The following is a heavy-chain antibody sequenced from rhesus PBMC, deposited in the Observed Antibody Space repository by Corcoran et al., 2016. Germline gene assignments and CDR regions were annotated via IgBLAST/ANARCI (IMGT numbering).Heavy chain of an antibody. J-gene: IGHJ6*01. V-gene: IGHV4-80*01. CDR3: AIVYGTYDSGYYIPLDS. D-gene: IGHD3-28*01. CDR1: GASISSYW. Sequence: QVQLQESGPGLVKPSETLSLTCTVSGASISSYWWSWIRQPHGKGLEWIGEIIGKSGATHSHPSLKSRVTISRDTSKNQFSLKLSSVTAADTAVYYCAIVYGTYDSGYYIPLDSWGQGVVVTVSS. CDR2: IIGKSGAT.